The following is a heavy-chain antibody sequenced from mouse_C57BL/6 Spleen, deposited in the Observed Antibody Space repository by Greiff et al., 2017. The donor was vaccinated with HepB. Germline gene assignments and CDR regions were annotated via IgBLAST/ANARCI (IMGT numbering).Heavy chain of an antibody. Sequence: EVQLVESGGGLVKPGGSLKLSCAASGFTFSSYAMSWVRQTPEKRLEWVATISDGGSYTYYPDNVKGRFTISRDNAKNNLYLQMSHLKSEDTAMYYCARGYGYDRGYYFDYWGQGTTLTVSS. D-gene: IGHD2-2*01. J-gene: IGHJ2*01. V-gene: IGHV5-4*01. CDR1: GFTFSSYA. CDR3: ARGYGYDRGYYFDY. CDR2: ISDGGSYT.